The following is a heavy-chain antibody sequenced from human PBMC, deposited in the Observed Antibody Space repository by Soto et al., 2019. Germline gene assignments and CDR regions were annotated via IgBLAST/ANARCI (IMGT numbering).Heavy chain of an antibody. J-gene: IGHJ5*01. V-gene: IGHV6-1*01. Sequence: SQTLSLTCSISGDSVSSNIAAWNWIRQSPSIGLEWLGRTYYRSKWYNDYSVSVKSRITINPDTSKNQFSLQLNSVTPEDTAVYYCARDTRSGWTGQNWFDSWGQGTLVTVSS. CDR2: TYYRSKWYN. D-gene: IGHD6-19*01. CDR3: ARDTRSGWTGQNWFDS. CDR1: GDSVSSNIAA.